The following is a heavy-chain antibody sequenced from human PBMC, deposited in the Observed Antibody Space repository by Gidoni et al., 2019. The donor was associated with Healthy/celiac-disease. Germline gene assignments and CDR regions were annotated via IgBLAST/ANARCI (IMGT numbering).Heavy chain of an antibody. J-gene: IGHJ6*02. D-gene: IGHD2-2*03. Sequence: QVQLVESGGGLVKPGGSLRLSCAASGFTFSDYYMSWTRQAPGQGLEWVSYISSSGITIYDADSVKGRFTISRNNAKNSLYLQMNSLRAEDTAVYYCARDLFNGYCSSTSCYQPPFMDVWGQGTTVTVSS. CDR2: ISSSGITI. CDR1: GFTFSDYY. V-gene: IGHV3-11*01. CDR3: ARDLFNGYCSSTSCYQPPFMDV.